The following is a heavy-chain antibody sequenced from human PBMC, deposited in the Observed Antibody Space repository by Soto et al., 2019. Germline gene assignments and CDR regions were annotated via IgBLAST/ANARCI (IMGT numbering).Heavy chain of an antibody. D-gene: IGHD2-15*01. J-gene: IGHJ4*02. Sequence: GGSLRLSCAASGFTFGRYGMHWVRQAPGKGLEWVALIWYYGSNKYYTDSVKGRFTISRDNTKNTLYLQMNSLRAEDTAVYYCARDFRYCSCGHCLQSFYYWRQGTLVTVSS. CDR1: GFTFGRYG. CDR3: ARDFRYCSCGHCLQSFYY. V-gene: IGHV3-33*01. CDR2: IWYYGSNK.